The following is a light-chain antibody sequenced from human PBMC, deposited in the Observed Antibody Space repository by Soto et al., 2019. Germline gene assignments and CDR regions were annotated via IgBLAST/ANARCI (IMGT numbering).Light chain of an antibody. CDR3: QQYNDWPFT. Sequence: EIVMTQSQGTLSVSPGERATLSCRASQSVSVNLAWYQQKPGQAPRLLIYGVSTRATGIPARFSGSESGTEFTLTISSLQSEDLAVYYCQQYNDWPFTFGPGTKVDIK. J-gene: IGKJ3*01. CDR2: GVS. V-gene: IGKV3-15*01. CDR1: QSVSVN.